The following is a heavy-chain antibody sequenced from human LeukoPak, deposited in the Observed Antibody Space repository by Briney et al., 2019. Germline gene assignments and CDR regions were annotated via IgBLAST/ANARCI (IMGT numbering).Heavy chain of an antibody. D-gene: IGHD2-15*01. J-gene: IGHJ4*02. Sequence: PSETLSLTCTVSGGSISSYYWSWIRQPPGKGLEWIGYIYYSGSTNYNPSLKSRVTISVDTSKNQFSLKLSSVTAADTAVYYCARAYCSGGRCRISGFDYWGQGTLVTVSS. CDR2: IYYSGST. CDR3: ARAYCSGGRCRISGFDY. V-gene: IGHV4-59*01. CDR1: GGSISSYY.